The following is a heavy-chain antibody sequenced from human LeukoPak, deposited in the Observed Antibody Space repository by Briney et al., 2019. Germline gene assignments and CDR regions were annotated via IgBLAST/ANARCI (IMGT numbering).Heavy chain of an antibody. V-gene: IGHV1-18*01. CDR1: GYTFTSYG. D-gene: IGHD2-15*01. J-gene: IGHJ4*02. Sequence: EASVKVSCKASGYTFTSYGISWVRQAPGQGLEWMGWISAYNGNTNYAQKLQGRVTMTTDTSTSTAYMELRSLRSDDTAVYYCAAVRYCSGGSCYGVPRPFDYWGQGTLVTVSS. CDR2: ISAYNGNT. CDR3: AAVRYCSGGSCYGVPRPFDY.